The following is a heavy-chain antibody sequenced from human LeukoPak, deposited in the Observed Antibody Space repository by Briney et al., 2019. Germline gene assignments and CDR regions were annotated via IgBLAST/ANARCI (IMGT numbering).Heavy chain of an antibody. V-gene: IGHV3-23*01. CDR3: ANAVTMVRGVPWDY. J-gene: IGHJ4*02. CDR2: ISGSGGTI. CDR1: GFTFSSYA. D-gene: IGHD3-10*01. Sequence: GGSLRLSCAASGFTFSSYAMSWVRQAPGKGLEWVSVISGSGGTIYYADSVKGRFTISRDKSKNTLYLQMNSLRAEDTAVYYCANAVTMVRGVPWDYWGQGTLVTVSS.